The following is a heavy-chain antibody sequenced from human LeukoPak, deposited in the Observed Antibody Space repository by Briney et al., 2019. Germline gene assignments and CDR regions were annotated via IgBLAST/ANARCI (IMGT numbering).Heavy chain of an antibody. J-gene: IGHJ4*02. CDR1: GFTFDDYA. CDR3: AKRAGPDRYFDY. V-gene: IGHV3-9*01. Sequence: QPGGSLRLSCAASGFTFDDYAMHWVRQAPGKGLEWVSGISWNSDMIGYADSVKGRFTISRDNAKNSLYLQMNSLRAEDTALYYCAKRAGPDRYFDYWGQGTLVTVSS. CDR2: ISWNSDMI.